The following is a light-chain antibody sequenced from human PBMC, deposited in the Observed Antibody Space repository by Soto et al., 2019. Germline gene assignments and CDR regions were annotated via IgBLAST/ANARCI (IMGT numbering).Light chain of an antibody. V-gene: IGLV1-40*01. CDR3: QSYDSSLSTYV. CDR2: GNN. CDR1: SSNIGAGYD. Sequence: QSVLTQPPSVSGAPGQRVTISCTGSSSNIGAGYDVHWYQLLPGTAPKLLIYGNNNRPSGVPDRFPGSKSGTSASLAITGLQAEDEADYYCQSYDSSLSTYVFGTGTKVTVL. J-gene: IGLJ1*01.